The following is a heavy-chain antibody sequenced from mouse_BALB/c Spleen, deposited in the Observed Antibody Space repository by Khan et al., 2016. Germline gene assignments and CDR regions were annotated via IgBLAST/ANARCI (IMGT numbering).Heavy chain of an antibody. CDR3: ARAGYYGYLVN. Sequence: EVQLQESGGGLVQPGGSLKVSCAASGFDFSRYWMSWVRQAPGKGLEWIGEINPDSGTINYTPSLKVKFIIYRDNAKNTLYLQMSKVRSEDTALYYCARAGYYGYLVNWGQGTLVTVSA. V-gene: IGHV4-1*02. D-gene: IGHD1-1*01. CDR2: INPDSGTI. CDR1: GFDFSRYW. J-gene: IGHJ3*01.